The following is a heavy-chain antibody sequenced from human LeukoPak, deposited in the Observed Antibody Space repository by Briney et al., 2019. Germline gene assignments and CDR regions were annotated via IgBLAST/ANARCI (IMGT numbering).Heavy chain of an antibody. J-gene: IGHJ4*02. D-gene: IGHD3-22*01. CDR3: ARVGPSSGPPLYYFDY. V-gene: IGHV4-34*01. Sequence: SETLSLTCAVYGGSFSGYYWSWIRQPPGKGLEWIGEINHSGSTNYNPSLKSRVTISVDTSKNQFSLKLSSVTAADTAAYYCARVGPSSGPPLYYFDYWGQGTLVTVSS. CDR1: GGSFSGYY. CDR2: INHSGST.